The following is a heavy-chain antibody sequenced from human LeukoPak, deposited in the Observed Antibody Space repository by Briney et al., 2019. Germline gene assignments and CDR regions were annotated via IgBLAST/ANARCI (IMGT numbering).Heavy chain of an antibody. CDR3: TRDFDNPENSCPSTNCIDV. J-gene: IGHJ6*02. V-gene: IGHV1-18*01. CDR1: GYNFVNFG. Sequence: RASVKVSCKASGYNFVNFGISWVRQAPGQGLEWMGWISTSSDNSNYAQKFQGRLTMTTDTSTSTAYMELRSLRSDDTAVYYCTRDFDNPENSCPSTNCIDVWGQGTTVTVSS. D-gene: IGHD2-2*01. CDR2: ISTSSDNS.